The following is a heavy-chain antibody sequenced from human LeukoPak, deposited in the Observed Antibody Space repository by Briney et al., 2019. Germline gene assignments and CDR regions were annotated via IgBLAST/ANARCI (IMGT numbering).Heavy chain of an antibody. J-gene: IGHJ4*02. D-gene: IGHD5-12*01. V-gene: IGHV3-23*01. CDR3: AKSTYSGYNIYYFDY. Sequence: GGSLRLSCAASGFTFSSYVMNWVRQAPGKGLEWVSGISDSGGSTYYADSVKGRFTISRDNSKNTLYLQMNSLRAEDTAVYYCAKSTYSGYNIYYFDYWGQGTLVTVSS. CDR2: ISDSGGST. CDR1: GFTFSSYV.